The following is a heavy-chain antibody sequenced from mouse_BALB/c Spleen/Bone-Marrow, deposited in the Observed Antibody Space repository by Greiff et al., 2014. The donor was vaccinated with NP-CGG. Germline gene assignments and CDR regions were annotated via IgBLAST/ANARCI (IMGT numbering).Heavy chain of an antibody. CDR2: IYPGDGST. Sequence: VQLQQPGPELVKPRALVKISCKASGYTFTSYDINWVKQRPGQELEWIGWIYPGDGSTKYNEKFKGKATLTTDKSSSKAYMQLSSLTSENSAVYFCARNGNYRYAMDYWGQGTSVTVSS. V-gene: IGHV1S56*01. CDR1: GYTFTSYD. CDR3: ARNGNYRYAMDY. J-gene: IGHJ4*01. D-gene: IGHD2-1*01.